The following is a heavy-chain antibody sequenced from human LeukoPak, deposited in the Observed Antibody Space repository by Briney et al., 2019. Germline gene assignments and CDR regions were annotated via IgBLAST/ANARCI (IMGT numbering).Heavy chain of an antibody. J-gene: IGHJ4*02. CDR1: GGTFSSYT. V-gene: IGHV1-69*02. D-gene: IGHD6-6*01. CDR3: AEASTEQLVLDY. Sequence: SVKVSCKASGGTFSSYTISWVRQAPGQGLEWMGRIIPILGIANYAQKFQGRVTITADKSTRTAYMELSSQRSEYTAVYYCAEASTEQLVLDYWGQGTLVTVSS. CDR2: IIPILGIA.